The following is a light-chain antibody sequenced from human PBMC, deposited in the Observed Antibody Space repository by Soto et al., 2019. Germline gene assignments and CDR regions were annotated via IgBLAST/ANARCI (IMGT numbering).Light chain of an antibody. CDR1: QGISSY. CDR2: DAS. Sequence: AIRMTQSPSSLSASTGDRVTITCVSSQGISSYLAWYEQKPGKAPKLLIYDASSLESGVPSRFSGSGSGTEFILTISSLQPDDFATYYCQQYNSYSQWTFGQGTKVDIK. V-gene: IGKV1-8*01. J-gene: IGKJ1*01. CDR3: QQYNSYSQWT.